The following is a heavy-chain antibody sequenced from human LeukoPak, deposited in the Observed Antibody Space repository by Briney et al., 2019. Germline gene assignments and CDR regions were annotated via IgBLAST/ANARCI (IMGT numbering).Heavy chain of an antibody. CDR2: IIPIFGTA. V-gene: IGHV1-69*13. Sequence: SVKVSCKASGGTFSSYAISWVRQAPGQGLEWMGGIIPIFGTANYAQKFQGRVTITADESTSTAYMVLSSLRSEDTAVYYCARGYFDWYNWFDPWGQGTLVTVSS. CDR1: GGTFSSYA. D-gene: IGHD3-9*01. CDR3: ARGYFDWYNWFDP. J-gene: IGHJ5*02.